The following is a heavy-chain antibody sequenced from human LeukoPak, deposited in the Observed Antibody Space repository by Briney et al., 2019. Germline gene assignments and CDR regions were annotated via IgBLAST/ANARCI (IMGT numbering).Heavy chain of an antibody. V-gene: IGHV3-11*04. J-gene: IGHJ4*02. CDR1: GFTFTSYA. D-gene: IGHD6-19*01. CDR3: ARDGSEMAVADYFDY. CDR2: ISSSGGTT. Sequence: GGSLRLSCAAPGFTFTSYAMSWIRQAPGKGLEWVSYISSSGGTTYYADSVKGRFTISRDNAKNSLYLQMNSLRAEDTAVYYCARDGSEMAVADYFDYWGQGTLVTVPS.